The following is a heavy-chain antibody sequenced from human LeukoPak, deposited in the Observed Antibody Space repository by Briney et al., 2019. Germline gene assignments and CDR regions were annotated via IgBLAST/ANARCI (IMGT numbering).Heavy chain of an antibody. V-gene: IGHV1-46*01. CDR2: INPSGGDT. CDR3: LIFGVVILDY. Sequence: ASVKVSCKASGYILSSYNMHWVRQAPGQGLEWLGIINPSGGDTKYAQKFQGRVTLTRDKSTSTVYMELSSLTSDGTAVYYCLIFGVVILDYWGQGTLVTVSS. J-gene: IGHJ4*02. D-gene: IGHD3-3*01. CDR1: GYILSSYN.